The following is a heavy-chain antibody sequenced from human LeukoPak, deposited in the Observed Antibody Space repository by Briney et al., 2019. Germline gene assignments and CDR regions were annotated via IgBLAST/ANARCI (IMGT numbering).Heavy chain of an antibody. J-gene: IGHJ4*02. V-gene: IGHV3-74*03. Sequence: LTGGSLRLSCAASGFTFSNYWVHWVRQAPGKGLVWVSRINRDGSTTKYADSVKGRSTVSRDNAKNTLNLQMNSLRAEDTAVYYCARDKKSGESSEIDYWGQGTLVTVSS. D-gene: IGHD3-10*01. CDR3: ARDKKSGESSEIDY. CDR2: INRDGSTT. CDR1: GFTFSNYW.